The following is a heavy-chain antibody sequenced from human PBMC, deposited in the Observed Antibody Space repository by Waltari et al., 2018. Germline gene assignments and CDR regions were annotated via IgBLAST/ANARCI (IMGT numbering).Heavy chain of an antibody. CDR3: ARDSSLSYGGYFFDY. CDR1: GGTFRRYA. Sequence: QVQLVQSGAEVKKPGSSVKVSCKASGGTFRRYAISWVRPAPGQGLEWMGGIIPIFGTANYAQKFQGRVTITADESTSTAYMELSSLRSEDTAVYYCARDSSLSYGGYFFDYWGQGTLVTVSS. D-gene: IGHD4-17*01. V-gene: IGHV1-69*01. J-gene: IGHJ4*02. CDR2: IIPIFGTA.